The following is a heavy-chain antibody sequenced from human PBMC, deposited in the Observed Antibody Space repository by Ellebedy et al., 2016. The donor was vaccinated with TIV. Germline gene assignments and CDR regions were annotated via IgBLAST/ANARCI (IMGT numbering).Heavy chain of an antibody. D-gene: IGHD6-13*01. J-gene: IGHJ3*02. CDR3: ARVVRSSSWFPDAFDI. CDR2: IFYSGNT. CDR1: GGSITSSSDY. V-gene: IGHV4-39*07. Sequence: SETLSLXCTVSGGSITSSSDYWGWIRQSPGKGLEWIGSIFYSGNTYYNPSLKSRVTLSVDTSKNQFSLKLSSVTAADTAVYYCARVVRSSSWFPDAFDIWGQGTMVTVSS.